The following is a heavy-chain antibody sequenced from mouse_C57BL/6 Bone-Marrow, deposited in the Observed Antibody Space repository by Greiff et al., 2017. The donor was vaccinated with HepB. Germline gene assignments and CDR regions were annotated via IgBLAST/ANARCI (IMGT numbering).Heavy chain of an antibody. CDR3: AKGGAFAY. CDR2: IWRGGST. Sequence: VKLMESGPGLVQPSQSLSITCTVSGFSLTSYGVHWVRQSPGQGLEWLGVIWRGGSTDYNAAFMSRLRITKDNSQSQVFLKMNSLQADDTAIYYCAKGGAFAYWGQGTLVTVSA. J-gene: IGHJ3*01. V-gene: IGHV2-5*01. CDR1: GFSLTSYG.